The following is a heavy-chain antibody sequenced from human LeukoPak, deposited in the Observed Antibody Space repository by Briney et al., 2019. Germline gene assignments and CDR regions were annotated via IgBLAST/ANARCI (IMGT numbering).Heavy chain of an antibody. CDR3: ARDLSGRRLYSDL. V-gene: IGHV3-21*01. Sequence: GGSLRLSCAASGFTFSSYSMNWVRQAPGKGLEWVSSISSSSSYIYYADSVKGRFTISRDNAKNSLYLQMNSLRAEDTDGYYCARDLSGRRLYSDLWGRGTLVTVSS. CDR1: GFTFSSYS. J-gene: IGHJ2*01. D-gene: IGHD2/OR15-2a*01. CDR2: ISSSSSYI.